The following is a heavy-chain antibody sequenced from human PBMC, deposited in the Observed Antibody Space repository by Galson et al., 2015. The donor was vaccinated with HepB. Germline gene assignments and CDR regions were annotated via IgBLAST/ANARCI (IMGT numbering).Heavy chain of an antibody. CDR2: LYYRGNP. V-gene: IGHV4-39*01. J-gene: IGHJ4*02. CDR3: ARRSCRNCHLDY. Sequence: ETLSLTCTVFGDSISTSPFYWVWIRQSPKRGLEWIATLYYRGNPYSSPSLKGRVTTSFHMSENQFSLNLMSVTAADAGVYFCARRSCRNCHLDYWGQGSLVIVSS. CDR1: GDSISTSPFY. D-gene: IGHD2-15*01.